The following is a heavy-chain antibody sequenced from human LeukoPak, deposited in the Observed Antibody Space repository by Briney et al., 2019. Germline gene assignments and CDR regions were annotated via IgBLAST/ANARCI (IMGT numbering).Heavy chain of an antibody. CDR1: GFTFSSYG. V-gene: IGHV3-23*01. CDR3: ARELYSGSYSPTIGDLNFDY. D-gene: IGHD1-26*01. Sequence: PGGTLRLSCAASGFTFSSYGMSWVRQAPGKGLEWVSGISGSGGSTYYADSVKGRFTISRDNTKNTLYLQMNSLRAEDTAVYYCARELYSGSYSPTIGDLNFDYWGQGTLVTVSS. CDR2: ISGSGGST. J-gene: IGHJ4*02.